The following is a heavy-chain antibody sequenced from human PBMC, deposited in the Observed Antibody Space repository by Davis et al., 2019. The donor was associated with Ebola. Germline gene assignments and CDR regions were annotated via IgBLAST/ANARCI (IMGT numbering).Heavy chain of an antibody. V-gene: IGHV5-51*01. CDR2: IYPGDSDT. Sequence: KVSCKGSGYSFTSYWIGWVRQMPGKGLEWMGIIYPGDSDTRYSPSFQGQVTISADKSISTAYLQWSSLKASDTAMYYCARPGYCSSTSCHWFDPWGQGTLVTVSS. J-gene: IGHJ5*02. D-gene: IGHD2-2*01. CDR3: ARPGYCSSTSCHWFDP. CDR1: GYSFTSYW.